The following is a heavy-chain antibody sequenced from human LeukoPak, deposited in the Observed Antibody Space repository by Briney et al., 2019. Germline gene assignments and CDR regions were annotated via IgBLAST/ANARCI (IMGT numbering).Heavy chain of an antibody. D-gene: IGHD4-17*01. CDR1: GFIFSSYS. Sequence: GGSLRLSCVGSGFIFSSYSMNWVRQAPGKGLEWISYISSSSGAIYYADSVKGRFTISRDNAKNSLYLQMNSLRAEDTAVYYCAKDRGIYGDLIFDYWGQGTLVTVSS. J-gene: IGHJ4*02. CDR2: ISSSSGAI. CDR3: AKDRGIYGDLIFDY. V-gene: IGHV3-48*01.